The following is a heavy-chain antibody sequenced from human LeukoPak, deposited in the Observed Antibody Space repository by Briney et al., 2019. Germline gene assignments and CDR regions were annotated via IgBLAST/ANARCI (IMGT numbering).Heavy chain of an antibody. V-gene: IGHV1-18*01. CDR3: ARGYSTYSRSYNWFDP. CDR1: GYTFTSYG. Sequence: EASVKVSCKASGYTFTSYGISWVRQAPGQGLEWMGWISAYNGNTNYAQKFQGRVTMTRDTSISTAYMELSRLRSDDTAVYYCARGYSTYSRSYNWFDPWGQGTLVTVSS. D-gene: IGHD6-13*01. CDR2: ISAYNGNT. J-gene: IGHJ5*02.